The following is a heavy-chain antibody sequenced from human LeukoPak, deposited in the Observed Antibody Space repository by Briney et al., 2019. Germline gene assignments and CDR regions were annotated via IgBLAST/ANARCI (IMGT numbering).Heavy chain of an antibody. D-gene: IGHD3-22*01. CDR2: INPKSGVT. V-gene: IGHV1-2*02. CDR3: ARALGNYYDSTVYQAY. CDR1: GYTFTDYY. Sequence: GASVKVSCNTSGYTFTDYYIHWVRQAPGQGLAWMGWINPKSGVTNYAQNFQDRVTLTSDTSISTAYMDLSGLTSGDTAVYYCARALGNYYDSTVYQAYWGQGHLVTVSS. J-gene: IGHJ4*02.